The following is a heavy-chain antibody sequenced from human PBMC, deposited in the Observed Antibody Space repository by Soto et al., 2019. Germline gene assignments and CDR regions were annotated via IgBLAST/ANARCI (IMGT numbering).Heavy chain of an antibody. Sequence: QLQLQESGPGLVKPSETLSLTCTVSGGSISSRGYYWGWIRQPPGKGLEWIGTNSGSTYYNPSLKSRVTISVDTSKNQFSLKLSSVTAAATAVYYCATSNWFDPWGQGTLVTVSS. CDR2: NSGST. J-gene: IGHJ5*02. V-gene: IGHV4-39*01. CDR3: ATSNWFDP. CDR1: GGSISSRGYY.